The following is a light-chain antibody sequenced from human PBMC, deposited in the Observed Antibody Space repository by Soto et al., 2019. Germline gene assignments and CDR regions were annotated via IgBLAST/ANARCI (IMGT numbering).Light chain of an antibody. CDR3: SSYTSSNTWV. CDR2: QVT. CDR1: SSDVGGYNY. V-gene: IGLV2-14*01. J-gene: IGLJ3*02. Sequence: QSALTQPASVSGSPGQSITISCTATSSDVGGYNYVSWYQQHPDKAPTLMIYQVTTRPSGVSNRFSGSKSANTASLTISGLQADDEADYYCSSYTSSNTWVFGGGTKVTVL.